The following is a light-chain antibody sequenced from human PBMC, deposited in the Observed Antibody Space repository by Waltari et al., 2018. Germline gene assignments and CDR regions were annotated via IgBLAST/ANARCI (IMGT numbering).Light chain of an antibody. CDR2: DAS. Sequence: DIQMTQSPSSMSASVGDRVSITCQASQDIRNYLSWYQQKPGKAPKLLIYDASNLETGVPSRFSGSASGTDFTFTINSLQPEDIGTYYCQQYKDLPRTFGQGTKVEFK. CDR1: QDIRNY. V-gene: IGKV1-33*01. J-gene: IGKJ1*01. CDR3: QQYKDLPRT.